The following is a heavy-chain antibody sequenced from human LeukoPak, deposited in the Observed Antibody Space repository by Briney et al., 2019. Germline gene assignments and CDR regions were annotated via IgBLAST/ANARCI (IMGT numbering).Heavy chain of an antibody. CDR1: GGSFSGYY. J-gene: IGHJ5*02. V-gene: IGHV4-34*01. D-gene: IGHD1/OR15-1a*01. CDR2: INHSGST. CDR3: ARQQSWFDP. Sequence: SETLSLTCAVYGGSFSGYYWSWIRQPPGKGLEWIGEINHSGSTNYNPSLKSRVTISVDTSKNQFSLKLSSVTAADTAVYYCARQQSWFDPWGQGTLVTVSS.